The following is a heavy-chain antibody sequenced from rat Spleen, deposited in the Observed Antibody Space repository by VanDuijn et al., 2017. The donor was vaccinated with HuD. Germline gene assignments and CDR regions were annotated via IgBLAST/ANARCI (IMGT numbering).Heavy chain of an antibody. V-gene: IGHV5-20*01. CDR2: MSHDGGGT. CDR3: ARHGYGGYSGSFAY. Sequence: EVQLVESGGGFVQPGRSLKLSCAASGFTFSEYYMAWVRQAPTKGLEWVASMSHDGGGTYYRDSVKDRFTISRDNAKSSLYLQMDSLRSEDTATYYCARHGYGGYSGSFAYWGQGVMVTVSS. CDR1: GFTFSEYY. J-gene: IGHJ2*01. D-gene: IGHD1-11*01.